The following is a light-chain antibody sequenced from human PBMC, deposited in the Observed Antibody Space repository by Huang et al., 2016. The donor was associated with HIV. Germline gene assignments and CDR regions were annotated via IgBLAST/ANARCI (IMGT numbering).Light chain of an antibody. CDR3: QQSYSALSS. Sequence: IQMTQSPTSLSASVGDRVSIVCRASQSITTYLNWYQQKPGKAPKLLISSASTLHSGEPSMFSGSGSGTEFTLTSRSLQLDDFATYYCQQSYSALSSFGPGTRL. J-gene: IGKJ5*01. V-gene: IGKV1-39*01. CDR1: QSITTY. CDR2: SAS.